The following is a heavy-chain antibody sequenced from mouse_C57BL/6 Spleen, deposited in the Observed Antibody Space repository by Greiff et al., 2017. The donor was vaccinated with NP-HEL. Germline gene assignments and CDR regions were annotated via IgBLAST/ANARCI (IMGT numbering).Heavy chain of an antibody. CDR2: ISSGGDYI. CDR1: GFTFSSYA. J-gene: IGHJ3*01. Sequence: EVKLVESGEGLVKPGGSLKLSCAASGFTFSSYAMSWVRQTPEKRLEWVAYISSGGDYIYYADTVKGRFTISRDNARNTLYLQMSSLKSEDTAMYYCTRDTKGGFAYWGQGTLVTVSA. CDR3: TRDTKGGFAY. D-gene: IGHD1-1*01. V-gene: IGHV5-9-1*02.